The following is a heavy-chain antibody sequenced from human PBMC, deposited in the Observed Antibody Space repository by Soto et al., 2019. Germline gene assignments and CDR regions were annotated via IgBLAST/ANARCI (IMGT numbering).Heavy chain of an antibody. V-gene: IGHV4-39*01. Sequence: QLQLQESGPGLVKPSETLSLTCTVSGGSISSSSFHWGWIRQPPGKGLEWIGSIYYSGSTYYSPSPQSRVTISVAPSKNQCSLELSSVTAADTAVYYGARRERAAGTDWWFDPWGQGTLVTVSS. J-gene: IGHJ5*02. CDR3: ARRERAAGTDWWFDP. D-gene: IGHD6-13*01. CDR2: IYYSGST. CDR1: GGSISSSSFH.